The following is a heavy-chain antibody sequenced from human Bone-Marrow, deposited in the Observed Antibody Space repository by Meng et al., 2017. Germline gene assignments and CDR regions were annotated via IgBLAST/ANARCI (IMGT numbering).Heavy chain of an antibody. Sequence: QVRVGECGGVVKEAGSAVTVACNASGGTFSSYAISWVGQAPGQGLEWMGGIITIFGTANYAQKFQGRVTITADESTSTAYMELSSLRSEDTAVYYCASSDYGSGSFDYWGQGTLVTVSS. CDR3: ASSDYGSGSFDY. CDR1: GGTFSSYA. V-gene: IGHV1-69*01. D-gene: IGHD3-10*01. CDR2: IITIFGTA. J-gene: IGHJ4*02.